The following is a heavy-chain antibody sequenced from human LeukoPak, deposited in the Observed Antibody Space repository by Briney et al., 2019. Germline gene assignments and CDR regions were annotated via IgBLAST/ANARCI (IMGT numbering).Heavy chain of an antibody. V-gene: IGHV4-59*01. CDR3: ARGSSIAAADYYGMDV. CDR1: GGSISSYY. D-gene: IGHD6-13*01. J-gene: IGHJ6*02. Sequence: SETLSLTCTVSGGSISSYYWSWIRQPPGKGLEWIGYIYYSGSTNYNPSLKSRVTISVDTSKNQFSLKLSSVTAADTAVYYCARGSSIAAADYYGMDVWGQGTTVTVSS. CDR2: IYYSGST.